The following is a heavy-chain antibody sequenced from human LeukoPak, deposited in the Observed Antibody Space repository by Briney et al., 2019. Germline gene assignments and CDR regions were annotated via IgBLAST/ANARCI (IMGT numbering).Heavy chain of an antibody. J-gene: IGHJ4*02. V-gene: IGHV3-48*03. CDR2: ISSSGSTI. CDR1: GFTFSSYE. CDR3: ARQQIVVGDFDY. Sequence: PGGSLRLSCAAYGFTFSSYEMNWVRQAPGKGLEWVSYISSSGSTIYYADSVKGRFTISRDNAKNSLYLQMNSLRAEDTAVYYCARQQIVVGDFDYWGQGTLVTVSS. D-gene: IGHD2-2*01.